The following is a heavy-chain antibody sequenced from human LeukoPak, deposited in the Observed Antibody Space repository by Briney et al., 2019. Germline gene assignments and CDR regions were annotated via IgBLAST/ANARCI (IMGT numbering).Heavy chain of an antibody. CDR2: ISAYNGNT. V-gene: IGHV1-18*01. CDR1: GYTFTSYG. CDR3: ARDWASDRYGYVLGNFDY. J-gene: IGHJ4*02. D-gene: IGHD6-19*01. Sequence: GGSLRLSCAASGYTFTSYGISWVRQAPGQGLEWMGWISAYNGNTNYAQKLQGRVTMTTDTSTSTAYMELRSLRSDDTAVYYCARDWASDRYGYVLGNFDYWGQGTLVTVSS.